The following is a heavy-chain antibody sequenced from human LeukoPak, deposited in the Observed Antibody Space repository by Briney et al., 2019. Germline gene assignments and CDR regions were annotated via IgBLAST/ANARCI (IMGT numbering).Heavy chain of an antibody. Sequence: SETLSLTCTVSGDSINSLDLWSWVRQPPGQGLEWIGEMYLSGTTHSNPSVESRVTISIDKSKNQFFLNLSSVTAADTAVYYCAGLVGRYSSGLYYYYFDYWGQGTLVTVSS. CDR3: AGLVGRYSSGLYYYYFDY. J-gene: IGHJ4*02. CDR2: MYLSGTT. D-gene: IGHD3-22*01. V-gene: IGHV4-4*02. CDR1: GDSINSLDL.